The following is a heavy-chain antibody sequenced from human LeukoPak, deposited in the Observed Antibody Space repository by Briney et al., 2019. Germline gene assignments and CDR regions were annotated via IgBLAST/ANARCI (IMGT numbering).Heavy chain of an antibody. D-gene: IGHD3-22*01. CDR1: GFTFSSYS. V-gene: IGHV3-21*01. Sequence: VGSLRLSCAASGFTFSSYSMNWVRQAPGKGLEWVSSISSSSSYIYYADSVKGRFTISRDNAKNSLYLQMNSLRAEDTAVYYCARVRGYDSSGYYRDYWGQGTLVTVSS. CDR2: ISSSSSYI. CDR3: ARVRGYDSSGYYRDY. J-gene: IGHJ4*02.